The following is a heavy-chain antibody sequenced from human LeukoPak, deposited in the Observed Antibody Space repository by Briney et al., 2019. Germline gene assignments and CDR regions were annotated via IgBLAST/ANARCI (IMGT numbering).Heavy chain of an antibody. D-gene: IGHD3-22*01. CDR3: ARGVRYYYDSSGNDAFDI. V-gene: IGHV4-34*01. J-gene: IGHJ3*02. CDR2: INHSGST. CDR1: GGSFSGYY. Sequence: SETLSLTCAVYGGSFSGYYWSWTRQPPGKGLEWIGEINHSGSTNYNPSLKSRVTISVDTSKNQFSLKLSSVTAADTAVYYCARGVRYYYDSSGNDAFDIWGQGTMVTVSS.